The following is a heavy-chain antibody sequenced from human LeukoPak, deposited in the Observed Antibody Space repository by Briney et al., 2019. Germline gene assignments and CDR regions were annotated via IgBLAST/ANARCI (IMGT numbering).Heavy chain of an antibody. CDR2: INPDSGGT. CDR1: GYTFSGYN. J-gene: IGHJ5*02. V-gene: IGHV1-2*05. Sequence: ASVKVSCKASGYTFSGYNIHWVRQARGQGLEWMGRINPDSGGTDYAQKFQGRVTMTRDTSISTAYMELSRLPSVDAGVYYCARYDSGYHPAWFDPWRQGTLLTVSS. D-gene: IGHD5-12*01. CDR3: ARYDSGYHPAWFDP.